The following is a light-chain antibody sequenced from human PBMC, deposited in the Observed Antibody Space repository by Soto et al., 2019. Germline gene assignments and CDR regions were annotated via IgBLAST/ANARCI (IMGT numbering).Light chain of an antibody. Sequence: EIELTQSPGTLSLSPGERATLSCRASQTVSSSYLAWYQQKLGQAPRLLIYDASSRATGIPDRFSGSGSGTDFTLTISRLEPEDLAVYYCQQYGSSPLTFGGGTKVDIK. V-gene: IGKV3-20*01. CDR1: QTVSSSY. CDR3: QQYGSSPLT. CDR2: DAS. J-gene: IGKJ4*01.